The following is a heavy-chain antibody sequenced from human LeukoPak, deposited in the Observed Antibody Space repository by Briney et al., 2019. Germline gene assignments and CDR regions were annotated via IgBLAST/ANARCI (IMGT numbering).Heavy chain of an antibody. J-gene: IGHJ3*02. D-gene: IGHD6-19*01. Sequence: PGGSLRLSCVASVFTFDDYGMSWVRQAPGQGLEWVSGINWSGGSTGYADSVKGRFTISRDNAKNSLHLQMNTLRAEDTALYYCARDAGHSSGRYDAFDIWGQGTLVTVSS. V-gene: IGHV3-20*04. CDR2: INWSGGST. CDR3: ARDAGHSSGRYDAFDI. CDR1: VFTFDDYG.